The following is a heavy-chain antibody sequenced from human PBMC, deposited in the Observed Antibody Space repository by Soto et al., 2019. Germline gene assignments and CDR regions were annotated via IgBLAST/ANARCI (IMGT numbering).Heavy chain of an antibody. V-gene: IGHV4-61*01. Sequence: QVQLQESGPGLVKPSETLSLTCTVSGGSVSSGSYYWSWIRQPPGKGLEWIGYIYYSGSTNYNPSLKSRVTISVDTSKNQFSLKLSSVTAADTAVYYCAGGIPLVPAAVGYWGQGTLVTVSS. CDR1: GGSVSSGSYY. J-gene: IGHJ4*02. CDR3: AGGIPLVPAAVGY. CDR2: IYYSGST. D-gene: IGHD2-2*01.